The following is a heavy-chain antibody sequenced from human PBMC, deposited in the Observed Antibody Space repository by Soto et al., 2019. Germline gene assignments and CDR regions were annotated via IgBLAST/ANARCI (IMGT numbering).Heavy chain of an antibody. V-gene: IGHV4-4*02. CDR2: IYHSGST. CDR3: AREVVDTAMVTGDWFDP. J-gene: IGHJ5*02. CDR1: GGSISSSNW. Sequence: SETLSLTCAVSGGSISSSNWWSWVRQPPGKGLEWIGEIYHSGSTNYNPSLKSRVTISVDKSKNQFSLKLSSVTAADTAVYYCAREVVDTAMVTGDWFDPWGQGTLVNVSS. D-gene: IGHD5-18*01.